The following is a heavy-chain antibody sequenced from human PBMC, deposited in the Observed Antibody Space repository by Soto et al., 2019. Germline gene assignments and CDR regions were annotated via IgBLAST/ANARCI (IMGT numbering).Heavy chain of an antibody. V-gene: IGHV4-30-4*01. CDR1: GGSISSADSY. CDR3: ARDDCGGSRCSYYYGLDV. D-gene: IGHD2-15*01. Sequence: QVQLQESGPGLVTPSQTLSLTCTVSGGSISSADSYWSWIRQPPGKGLEGIGYIFYTGSIFYNPSLESRLTISVDTSKNQFSLKLSSVTAADTAVYYCARDDCGGSRCSYYYGLDVWGQGTTVTVSS. CDR2: IFYTGSI. J-gene: IGHJ6*02.